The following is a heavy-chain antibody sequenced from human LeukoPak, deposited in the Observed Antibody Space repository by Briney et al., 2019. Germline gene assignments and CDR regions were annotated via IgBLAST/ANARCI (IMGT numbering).Heavy chain of an antibody. D-gene: IGHD1-26*01. CDR3: ARDWSSGRHDEYFPH. Sequence: GGSLRLSCAVSGFTFSSYGMNWVRQAPGKGQEWVSYINSSSDIIHYTESVKGRFTISRDNAKNSVYLQMNSLRAEDTAVYYCARDWSSGRHDEYFPHWGQGTLVTVSS. J-gene: IGHJ1*01. CDR1: GFTFSSYG. V-gene: IGHV3-48*01. CDR2: INSSSDII.